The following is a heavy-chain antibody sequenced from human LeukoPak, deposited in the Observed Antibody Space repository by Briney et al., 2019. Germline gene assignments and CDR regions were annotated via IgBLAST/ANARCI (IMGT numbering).Heavy chain of an antibody. Sequence: PGGSLRLSCAASGFTFSSYWMSWVRQAPGKGLEWVANIKQDGSEKYYADSVKGRFTISRDNAKNSLYLQMNSLRAEDTAVYYCAREDILTGSPRLDYWGQGTLVTVSS. V-gene: IGHV3-7*01. CDR2: IKQDGSEK. D-gene: IGHD3-9*01. J-gene: IGHJ4*02. CDR3: AREDILTGSPRLDY. CDR1: GFTFSSYW.